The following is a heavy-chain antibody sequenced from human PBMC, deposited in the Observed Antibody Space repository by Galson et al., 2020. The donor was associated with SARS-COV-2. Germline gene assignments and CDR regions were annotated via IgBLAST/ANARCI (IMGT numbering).Heavy chain of an antibody. CDR3: ARSYHYYYMDV. V-gene: IGHV4-4*07. CDR2: IYTSGST. CDR1: GGSISTYY. Sequence: SESLSLTCTVSGGSISTYYWSWIRQPAGKGLEWIGRIYTSGSTNYNPSLKSRVTMSVDTSKNQFSLKLTSVTAADTAVYYCARSYHYYYMDVWGKGTTVTISS. J-gene: IGHJ6*03.